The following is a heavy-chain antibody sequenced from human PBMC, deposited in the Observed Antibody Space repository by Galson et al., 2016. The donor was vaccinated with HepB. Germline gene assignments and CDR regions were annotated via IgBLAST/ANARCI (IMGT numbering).Heavy chain of an antibody. CDR3: ARGGDYASWFDP. D-gene: IGHD4-17*01. V-gene: IGHV3-74*01. CDR1: GSTFSSYW. Sequence: SLRLSCAASGSTFSSYWMHWVRQAPGKGLVWVSRIKRDGSSTSYADSVKGRFTISRDNAKNTLYLQMNSLRAEDTAVYYCARGGDYASWFDPWGQGTLVTVSS. J-gene: IGHJ5*02. CDR2: IKRDGSST.